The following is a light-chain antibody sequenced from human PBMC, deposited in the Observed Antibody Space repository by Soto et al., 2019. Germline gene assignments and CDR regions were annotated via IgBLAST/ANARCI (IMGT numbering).Light chain of an antibody. V-gene: IGLV2-14*01. J-gene: IGLJ1*01. CDR2: EVS. CDR1: SSDVGVYNY. CDR3: FSYTSSGTYV. Sequence: QSVLTQPPSASGSPGQSVTISCTGTSSDVGVYNYVSWYQQHPGKAPKLMIYEVSNRPSGVSNRFSGSKSGNTASLTISGLQAEDETDYYCFSYTSSGTYVFGTGTKATVL.